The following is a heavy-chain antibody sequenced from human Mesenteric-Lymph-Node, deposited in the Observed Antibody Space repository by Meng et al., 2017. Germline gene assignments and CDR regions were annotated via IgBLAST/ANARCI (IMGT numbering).Heavy chain of an antibody. CDR1: GFTFSIYY. Sequence: GGSLRLSCAASGFTFSIYYMNWVRQAPGKGLERVSYISSSVTYTYYADSVKGRFTISRDNAKNSLYLQMNSLRAEDTAVYYCARGAVAGTFSDSWGQGTLVTVSS. J-gene: IGHJ4*02. V-gene: IGHV3-21*01. CDR3: ARGAVAGTFSDS. D-gene: IGHD6-19*01. CDR2: ISSSVTYT.